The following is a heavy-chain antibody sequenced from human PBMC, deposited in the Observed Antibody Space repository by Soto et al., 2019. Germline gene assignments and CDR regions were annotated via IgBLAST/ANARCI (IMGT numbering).Heavy chain of an antibody. V-gene: IGHV4-34*01. D-gene: IGHD3-22*01. J-gene: IGHJ5*02. CDR2: INHSGST. Sequence: PSETLSLTCAVYGGSFSGYYWSWIRQPPGKGLEWIGEINHSGSTNYNPSLKSRVTISVDKSKNQFSLKLSSVTAADTAVYYCARLSYYYDSSGKTLFDPWGQGTLVTVSS. CDR3: ARLSYYYDSSGKTLFDP. CDR1: GGSFSGYY.